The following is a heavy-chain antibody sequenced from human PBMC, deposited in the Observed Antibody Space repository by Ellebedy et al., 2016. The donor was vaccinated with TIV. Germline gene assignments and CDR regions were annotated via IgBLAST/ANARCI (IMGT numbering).Heavy chain of an antibody. CDR1: GFTFSSYG. Sequence: GESLKISCAASGFTFSSYGMHSVRQAPGKGLEWVAVISYDGSNKYYADSVKGRFTISRDNSKNTLYLQMNSLRAEDTAVYYCARDEVYSSSWYAYYHYGMDVWGQGTTVTVSS. CDR3: ARDEVYSSSWYAYYHYGMDV. CDR2: ISYDGSNK. V-gene: IGHV3-30*03. D-gene: IGHD6-13*01. J-gene: IGHJ6*02.